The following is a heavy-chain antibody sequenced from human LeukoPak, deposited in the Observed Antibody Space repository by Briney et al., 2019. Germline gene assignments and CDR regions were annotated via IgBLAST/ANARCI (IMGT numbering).Heavy chain of an antibody. CDR3: AKAGYSSSWYNY. CDR1: GFTFSSYA. CDR2: ISGSGSST. Sequence: GGSLRLSCAASGFTFSSYAMSWVHQAPGKGLEWVSTISGSGSSTYYADSVKGRFTISRDNSKNTLYLQMNSLRAEDTAVYYCAKAGYSSSWYNYWGQGTLVTVSS. V-gene: IGHV3-23*01. J-gene: IGHJ4*02. D-gene: IGHD6-13*01.